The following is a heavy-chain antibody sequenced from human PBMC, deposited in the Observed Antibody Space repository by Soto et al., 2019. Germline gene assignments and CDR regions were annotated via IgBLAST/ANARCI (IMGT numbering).Heavy chain of an antibody. Sequence: QVQLVESGGGVVQPGRSLRLSCAASGFTFSNYAMHWVRQAPGKGLDWGAVVSFDGSNSYYADSVKGRFTISRDNSKNTLFLQMNSLRPEDTAVYFCARPIVPAIQNHPYYYYGLDVWGQGTTVTVSS. CDR1: GFTFSNYA. J-gene: IGHJ6*02. V-gene: IGHV3-30-3*01. D-gene: IGHD2-2*01. CDR2: VSFDGSNS. CDR3: ARPIVPAIQNHPYYYYGLDV.